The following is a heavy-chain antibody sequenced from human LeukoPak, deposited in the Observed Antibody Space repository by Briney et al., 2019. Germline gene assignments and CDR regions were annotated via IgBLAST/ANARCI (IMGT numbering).Heavy chain of an antibody. J-gene: IGHJ3*02. CDR2: ISGSGGST. Sequence: PGGSLRLSCAASGFTFSSYAMSWVRQAPGKGLEWVSAISGSGGSTYYADSVKGRFTISRDNSKNTLYLQMNSLRAEGTAVYYCAKKSDSSGYYLGAFDIWGQGTMVTVSS. CDR1: GFTFSSYA. CDR3: AKKSDSSGYYLGAFDI. V-gene: IGHV3-23*01. D-gene: IGHD3-22*01.